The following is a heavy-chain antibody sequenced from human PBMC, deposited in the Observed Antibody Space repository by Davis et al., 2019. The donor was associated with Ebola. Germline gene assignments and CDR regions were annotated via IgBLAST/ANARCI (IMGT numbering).Heavy chain of an antibody. Sequence: PAESLTLSCASSRFSFTDSWIHCVRQVPGKGLVWVARINSDVSTTHYADSVKGRSTLSRDNAKHTLDLQMNSLSDDDTAVYYCTRGVDTTGASWSDALDIWGQGAMVTVSS. CDR3: TRGVDTTGASWSDALDI. J-gene: IGHJ3*02. CDR1: RFSFTDSW. V-gene: IGHV3-74*01. D-gene: IGHD1-14*01. CDR2: INSDVSTT.